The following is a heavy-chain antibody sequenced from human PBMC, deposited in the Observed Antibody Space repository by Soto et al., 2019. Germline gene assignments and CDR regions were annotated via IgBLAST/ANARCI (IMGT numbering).Heavy chain of an antibody. J-gene: IGHJ5*02. D-gene: IGHD5-18*01. V-gene: IGHV1-69*01. CDR3: ARDRGYTAMAINGFDP. CDR2: IIPNFGTA. CDR1: GGTFSSYA. Sequence: QVQLVQSGAEVKKPGSSVKVSCKASGGTFSSYAIRWVRQAPGQGLEWMGGIIPNFGTANYAQKFQGRVTITADESTSTAYMELSSLRSEDTAVYYCARDRGYTAMAINGFDPWGQGTLVTVSS.